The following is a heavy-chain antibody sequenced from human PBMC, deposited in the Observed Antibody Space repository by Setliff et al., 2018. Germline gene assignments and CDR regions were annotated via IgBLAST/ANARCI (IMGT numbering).Heavy chain of an antibody. CDR3: ARGAPGRYCSGGSCSYFDY. CDR2: ITYDGSNK. J-gene: IGHJ4*02. CDR1: GFSFSHYG. V-gene: IGHV3-30*03. D-gene: IGHD2-15*01. Sequence: PGESLKISCAASGFSFSHYGMHWVRQAPGKGLEWVAGITYDGSNKFYAVSVRGRFTISRDNSKSTVYLQMSSLRPEDTAVYYCARGAPGRYCSGGSCSYFDYWGQGILVTVSS.